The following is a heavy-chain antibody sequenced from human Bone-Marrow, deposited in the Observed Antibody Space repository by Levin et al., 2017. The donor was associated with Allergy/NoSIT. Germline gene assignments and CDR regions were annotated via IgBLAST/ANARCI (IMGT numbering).Heavy chain of an antibody. CDR2: IKQDGSEK. CDR3: ARAESSGWYFNPGVFNTYYDYGMDG. D-gene: IGHD6-19*01. V-gene: IGHV3-7*01. J-gene: IGHJ6*02. Sequence: GESLKISCAASGFTFSSYWMSWVRQAPGKGLEWVANIKQDGSEKYYVDSVKGRFTISRDNAKNSLYLQMNSLRAEDTAVYYCARAESSGWYFNPGVFNTYYDYGMDGWGQGTTVTVSS. CDR1: GFTFSSYW.